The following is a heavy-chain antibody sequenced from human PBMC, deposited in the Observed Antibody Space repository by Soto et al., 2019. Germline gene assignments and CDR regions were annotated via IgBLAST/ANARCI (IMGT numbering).Heavy chain of an antibody. CDR1: GFTFDDYA. J-gene: IGHJ3*01. Sequence: QLVESGGGLVQPGRSLRLSCAASGFTFDDYAMHWVRQAPGKGLEWVSGISWSGANIAYADSVKGRFITSRDNAKNSLYLQMNSLRVEDTALYHCVKVSYSSLTTVGSAFDVWGQGTMVTVS. CDR3: VKVSYSSLTTVGSAFDV. V-gene: IGHV3-9*01. CDR2: ISWSGANI. D-gene: IGHD4-4*01.